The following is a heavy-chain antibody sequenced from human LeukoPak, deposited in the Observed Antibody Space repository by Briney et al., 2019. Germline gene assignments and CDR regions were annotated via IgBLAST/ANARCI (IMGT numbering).Heavy chain of an antibody. D-gene: IGHD4-17*01. CDR3: ARGSSGTNFYGDYVYMDV. V-gene: IGHV4-39*02. Sequence: PSETLSLTCTVSGGSISSSSYYWGWIRQPPGKGLEWIGSIYYSGSTYYNRSLKSRVTISVDTSKNHFPLKLSSVTAGDTAVYYCARGSSGTNFYGDYVYMDVWGKGTTVTVSS. CDR1: GGSISSSSYY. J-gene: IGHJ6*03. CDR2: IYYSGST.